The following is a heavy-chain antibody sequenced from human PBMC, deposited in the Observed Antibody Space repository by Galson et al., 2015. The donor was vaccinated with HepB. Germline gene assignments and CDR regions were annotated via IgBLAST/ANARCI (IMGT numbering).Heavy chain of an antibody. CDR2: IWYDGSNK. V-gene: IGHV3-33*06. J-gene: IGHJ6*02. D-gene: IGHD2-2*01. CDR1: GFTFSSYG. CDR3: AKETRYQLLSWVGGYYYYGMDV. Sequence: SLRLSCAASGFTFSSYGMHWVRQAPGKGLEWVAVIWYDGSNKYYADSVKGRFTISRDSSKNTLYLQMNSLRAEDTAVYYCAKETRYQLLSWVGGYYYYGMDVWGQGTTVTVSS.